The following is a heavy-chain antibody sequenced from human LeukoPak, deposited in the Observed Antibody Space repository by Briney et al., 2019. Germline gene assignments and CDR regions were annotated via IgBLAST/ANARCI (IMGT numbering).Heavy chain of an antibody. CDR2: IYSGGST. V-gene: IGHV3-66*01. J-gene: IGHJ6*02. CDR3: ARDGTWGTYYYYGMDV. D-gene: IGHD1-1*01. CDR1: GFTVSSNY. Sequence: GGSLGLSCAASGFTVSSNYMSWVRQAPGKGLEWVSVIYSGGSTYYADSVKGRFTISRDNSKNTLYLQMNSLRAEDTAVYYCARDGTWGTYYYYGMDVWGQGTSVTVSS.